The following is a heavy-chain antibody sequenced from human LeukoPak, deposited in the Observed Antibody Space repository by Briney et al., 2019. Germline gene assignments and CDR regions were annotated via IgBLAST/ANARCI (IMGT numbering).Heavy chain of an antibody. V-gene: IGHV1-3*01. Sequence: ASVKVTCKGSGYTFTSYAMHWVRQAPGQRLEWMGWINAGNGNTKYSQKFQGRVTISRDTSASTAYMELSSLRSEDTAVYYCARGSGYDPVDYWGQGTLVTVSS. J-gene: IGHJ4*02. D-gene: IGHD5-12*01. CDR1: GYTFTSYA. CDR3: ARGSGYDPVDY. CDR2: INAGNGNT.